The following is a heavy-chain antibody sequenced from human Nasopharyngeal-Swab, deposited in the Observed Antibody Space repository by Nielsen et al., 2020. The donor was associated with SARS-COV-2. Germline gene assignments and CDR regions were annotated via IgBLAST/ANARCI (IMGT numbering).Heavy chain of an antibody. D-gene: IGHD3-22*01. J-gene: IGHJ4*02. Sequence: ASVKVSCKASGYTFTGYNIHWMRQVPGQGLEWVGCINPDSGDTKYAQKFQGRVTVSSDRSRSTAYIELSRLRSDDTAVYYCARDYYDNYDSDYWGQGTLVTVSS. V-gene: IGHV1-2*02. CDR3: ARDYYDNYDSDY. CDR2: INPDSGDT. CDR1: GYTFTGYN.